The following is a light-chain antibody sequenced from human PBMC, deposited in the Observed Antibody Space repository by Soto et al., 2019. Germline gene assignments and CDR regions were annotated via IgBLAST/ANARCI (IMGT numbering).Light chain of an antibody. J-gene: IGLJ1*01. CDR2: EVS. CDR3: SSYTSSSTYV. Sequence: QSALTQPASVSGSPGQSITISCTGTSNDVGGYNYVSWYQQHPGKAPKLMIYEVSNWPSGVSGRFSGSKSGNTASLTISGLQAEDEADYYCSSYTSSSTYVFGNGTKGIVL. CDR1: SNDVGGYNY. V-gene: IGLV2-14*01.